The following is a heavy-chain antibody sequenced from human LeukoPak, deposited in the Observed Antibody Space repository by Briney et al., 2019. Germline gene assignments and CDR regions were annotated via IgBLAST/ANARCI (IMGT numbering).Heavy chain of an antibody. CDR1: GGSINNYY. Sequence: SGTLSLTCTVSGGSINNYYWTWIRQPPGKGLEWIAYIYYTGSTNYNPSLKSRVTISVDTSKNQFSLKLNSVTAADTAVYYCAREVPQYYDFWSGYYRGWFDPWGQGTLVTVSS. CDR3: AREVPQYYDFWSGYYRGWFDP. V-gene: IGHV4-59*01. CDR2: IYYTGST. D-gene: IGHD3-3*01. J-gene: IGHJ5*02.